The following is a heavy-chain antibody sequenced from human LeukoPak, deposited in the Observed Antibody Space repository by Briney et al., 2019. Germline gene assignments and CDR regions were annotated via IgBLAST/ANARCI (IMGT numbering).Heavy chain of an antibody. V-gene: IGHV3-30*02. D-gene: IGHD2-8*01. J-gene: IGHJ4*02. CDR3: AKDFQWAFDY. CDR2: VKYGGSDK. CDR1: GFTFSGFG. Sequence: GGSLRLSCAASGFTFSGFGMHWVRQAPGKGPEWVSFVKYGGSDKRYADSVKGRFTISRDDSKNTVFLQVNSLRDEDTAVYYCAKDFQWAFDYWGQGTQVTVSS.